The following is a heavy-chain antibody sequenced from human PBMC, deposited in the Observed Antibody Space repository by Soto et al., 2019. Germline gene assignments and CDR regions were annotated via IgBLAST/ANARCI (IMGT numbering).Heavy chain of an antibody. J-gene: IGHJ6*02. D-gene: IGHD2-2*02. CDR1: GFTFSSYA. CDR3: AKDRGIVVVPAAIHYYYGMDV. CDR2: ISGSGGST. V-gene: IGHV3-23*01. Sequence: GGSLRLSCAASGFTFSSYAMSWVRQAPGKGLEWVSAISGSGGSTYYADSVKGRFTISRDNSKNTLYLQMNSLRAEDTAVYYCAKDRGIVVVPAAIHYYYGMDVWGQGTTVTVSS.